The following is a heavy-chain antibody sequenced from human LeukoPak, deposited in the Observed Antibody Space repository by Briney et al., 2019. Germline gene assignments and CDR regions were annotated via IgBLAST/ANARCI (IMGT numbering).Heavy chain of an antibody. J-gene: IGHJ4*02. D-gene: IGHD6-25*01. V-gene: IGHV3-64*02. CDR1: GFIFSNYA. CDR2: ISTKGGST. CDR3: ARDRSGAFDY. Sequence: GGSLRLSCAASGFIFSNYAMYWVRQAPGKGLESVAAISTKGGSTSYADSVKGRITISRDDSKNTLYLQMGSLATDDMGVYFCARDRSGAFDYWGQGTLVTISS.